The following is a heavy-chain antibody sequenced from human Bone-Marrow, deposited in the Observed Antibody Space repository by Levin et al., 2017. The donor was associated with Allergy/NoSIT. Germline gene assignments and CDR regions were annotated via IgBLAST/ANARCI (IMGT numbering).Heavy chain of an antibody. CDR1: GFTFSSYW. Sequence: GGSLRLSCEVSGFTFSSYWMTWFRQAPGRGLEWVANIKRDGSEMYYVDSVKGRFTIYRDNAKNSLYLQMDSLRVEDTAVYYCAKDQGYHDRKNFYHSEPGSWGQGTLVTVSS. V-gene: IGHV3-7*01. J-gene: IGHJ5*02. CDR2: IKRDGSEM. D-gene: IGHD3-22*01. CDR3: AKDQGYHDRKNFYHSEPGS.